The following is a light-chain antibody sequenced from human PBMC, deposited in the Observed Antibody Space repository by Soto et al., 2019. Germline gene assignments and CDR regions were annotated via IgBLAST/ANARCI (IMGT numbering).Light chain of an antibody. J-gene: IGLJ3*02. Sequence: QSALTQPPSASGSPGQSVTISCTGTSSDIGRYNYVSWYQQHPGKAPKLIVFEVAQRPTGVPDRCSASKSGNTASLTVSGLQAENEADYYCSSYAGDNRLVFGGGTKLTVL. V-gene: IGLV2-8*01. CDR2: EVA. CDR1: SSDIGRYNY. CDR3: SSYAGDNRLV.